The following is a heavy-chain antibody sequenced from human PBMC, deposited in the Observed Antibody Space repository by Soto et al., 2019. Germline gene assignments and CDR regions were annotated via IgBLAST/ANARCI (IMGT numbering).Heavy chain of an antibody. CDR2: ISNDGSDK. D-gene: IGHD6-13*01. CDR1: GFTFNNYG. Sequence: GGSLRLSCAASGFTFNNYGMHWVRQAPGKGLEWVATISNDGSDKYYADSVKGRLTISRDNSENTVYLQMNSLRAEETAVYYCAKDQGIAASHGIDWGQGTMVTVSS. V-gene: IGHV3-30*18. CDR3: AKDQGIAASHGID. J-gene: IGHJ3*01.